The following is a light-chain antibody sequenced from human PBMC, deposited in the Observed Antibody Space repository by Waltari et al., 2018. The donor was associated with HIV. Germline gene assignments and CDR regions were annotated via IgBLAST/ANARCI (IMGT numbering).Light chain of an antibody. CDR2: DAA. J-gene: IGKJ5*01. CDR3: QQYDSLPVV. V-gene: IGKV1-33*01. CDR1: QDINHY. Sequence: IQMTQSPSSLSVSVGDTATITCQASQDINHYLNWYQQKPGKPPKLLMYDAANLEVGVPSRFSGSGSGTHFTFIISSLQPEDIATYYCQQYDSLPVVFGKGTRLEI.